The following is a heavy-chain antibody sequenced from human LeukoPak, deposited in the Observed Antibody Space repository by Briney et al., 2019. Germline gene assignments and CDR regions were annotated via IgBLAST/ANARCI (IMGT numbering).Heavy chain of an antibody. J-gene: IGHJ4*02. CDR2: VKEDGSEK. Sequence: GGSLRLSCAASGFTFSNAWMTWVRQAPGKGLEWVANVKEDGSEKDFVDSVKGRFTISRDNAKNSLYLQMNRLRAEDTAVYYCARWNDGNHHFDCWGQGTLVTVSS. CDR1: GFTFSNAW. V-gene: IGHV3-7*05. CDR3: ARWNDGNHHFDC. D-gene: IGHD1-1*01.